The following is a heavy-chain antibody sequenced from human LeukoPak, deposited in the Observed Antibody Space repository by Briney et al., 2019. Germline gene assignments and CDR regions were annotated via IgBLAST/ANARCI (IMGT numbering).Heavy chain of an antibody. Sequence: GGSLRLSCTVSGFSVSDNSMSWVRQAPGKGLEWVSFIYSGTTHYSDSVKGRVTISRDNSKNTLYLQMNSLRAEDTAVYYCAKSGLNRFDYWGQGTLVTVSS. J-gene: IGHJ4*02. CDR1: GFSVSDNS. CDR2: IYSGTT. D-gene: IGHD2-15*01. V-gene: IGHV3-53*01. CDR3: AKSGLNRFDY.